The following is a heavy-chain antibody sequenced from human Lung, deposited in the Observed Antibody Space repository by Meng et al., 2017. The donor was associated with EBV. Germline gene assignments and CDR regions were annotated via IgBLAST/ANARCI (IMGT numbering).Heavy chain of an antibody. Sequence: HVTLQECGPGLVKPSETLSLTCTVSGCSVIGRYHWSWVRQHPRKRLEWIAYIFHSGTANYNPSLKRRVTISLDTSKDQVSLTLRSVTAADTAVYFCVREDQGRWYFDLWGRGTLVTVSS. J-gene: IGHJ2*01. CDR1: GCSVIGRYH. V-gene: IGHV4-61*01. CDR2: IFHSGTA. D-gene: IGHD2-2*01. CDR3: VREDQGRWYFDL.